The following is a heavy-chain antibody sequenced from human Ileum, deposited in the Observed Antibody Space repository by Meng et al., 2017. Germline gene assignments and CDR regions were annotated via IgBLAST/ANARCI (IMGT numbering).Heavy chain of an antibody. D-gene: IGHD3-3*01. V-gene: IGHV3-48*03. CDR2: INPGSNTI. CDR3: AGVSYDFWTGYPNFYFDS. J-gene: IGHJ4*02. Sequence: GESLKISCAASGFPFSSYEMHWVRQAPGKGLEWVAYINPGSNTIFYADSVKGRFTISRDNAKNSLYLQMNSLRDEDTGVYYCAGVSYDFWTGYPNFYFDSWGQGTLVTVSS. CDR1: GFPFSSYE.